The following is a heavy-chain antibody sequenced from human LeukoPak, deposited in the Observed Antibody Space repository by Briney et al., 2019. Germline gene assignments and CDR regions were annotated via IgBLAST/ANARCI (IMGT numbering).Heavy chain of an antibody. Sequence: PGGSLRLSCAASGFTFSSYGMHWVRQAPGKGLEYVSAISSNVGSTYYANSVKGRFTISRDNSKSTLYLQMGSLRAEDTAVYYCARGCSGGNCYYEYWGQGTLVTVSS. CDR3: ARGCSGGNCYYEY. V-gene: IGHV3-64*01. D-gene: IGHD2-15*01. CDR1: GFTFSSYG. CDR2: ISSNVGST. J-gene: IGHJ4*02.